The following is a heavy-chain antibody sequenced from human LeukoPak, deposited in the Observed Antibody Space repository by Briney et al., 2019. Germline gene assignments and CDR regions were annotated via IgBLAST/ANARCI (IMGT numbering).Heavy chain of an antibody. J-gene: IGHJ4*02. CDR3: AKEDSSGSRPRFDY. D-gene: IGHD3-22*01. Sequence: GGSLRLSCSASGLTVTNAWMNWVRQAPGEGLDWVGRIASKTDGGATDYADSVKGRFTISRDNSKNTLYLQMNSLRAEDTAVYYCAKEDSSGSRPRFDYWGQGTLVTVSS. CDR1: GLTVTNAW. CDR2: IASKTDGGAT. V-gene: IGHV3-15*07.